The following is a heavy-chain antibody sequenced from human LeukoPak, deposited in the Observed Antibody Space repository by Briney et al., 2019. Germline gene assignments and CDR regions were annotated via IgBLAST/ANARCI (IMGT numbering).Heavy chain of an antibody. D-gene: IGHD6-13*01. CDR2: INPNSGGT. Sequence: RRASVKVSCKASGYTFTGYYMHWVRQAPGQGLEWMGWINPNSGGTNYAQKFQGRVTMTRDTSISTAYMGLSRLRSDDTAVYYCARSSSSPAHGNWFDPWGQGTLVTVSS. J-gene: IGHJ5*02. CDR3: ARSSSSPAHGNWFDP. V-gene: IGHV1-2*02. CDR1: GYTFTGYY.